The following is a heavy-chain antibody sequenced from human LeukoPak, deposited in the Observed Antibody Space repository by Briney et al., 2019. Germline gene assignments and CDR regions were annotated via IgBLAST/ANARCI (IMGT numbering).Heavy chain of an antibody. J-gene: IGHJ4*02. CDR2: SGSSGNT. V-gene: IGHV3-23*01. CDR1: GFTFINYG. D-gene: IGHD3-22*01. CDR3: AKRLAQSSGNYVYYFDY. Sequence: PGGSLSPSCEASGFTFINYGMSWVRQAPGKGLEWVSTSGSSGNTYYAESVKGRFTISRDKSKNTLYLQMNSLRAEDTAVYFCAKRLAQSSGNYVYYFDYWGQGTLPTVSS.